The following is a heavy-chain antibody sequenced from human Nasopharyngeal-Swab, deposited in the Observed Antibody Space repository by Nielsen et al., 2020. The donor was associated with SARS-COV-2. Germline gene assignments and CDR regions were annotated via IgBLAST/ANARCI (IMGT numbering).Heavy chain of an antibody. CDR2: INWNGGST. V-gene: IGHV3-20*04. D-gene: IGHD5-12*01. Sequence: GESLKISCAASGFTFDDYGMSWVRQAPGKGLEWVSGINWNGGSTGYADSVKGRFTISRDNAKNSLYLQMNSLRAEDTALYYCARAYSGYNLFYYYYMDVWGKGTTVTVSS. CDR3: ARAYSGYNLFYYYYMDV. CDR1: GFTFDDYG. J-gene: IGHJ6*03.